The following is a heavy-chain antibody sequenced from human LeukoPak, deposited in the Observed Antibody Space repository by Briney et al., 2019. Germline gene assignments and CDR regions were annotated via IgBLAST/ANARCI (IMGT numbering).Heavy chain of an antibody. V-gene: IGHV1-18*01. D-gene: IGHD5-12*01. CDR2: ISAYNGNT. Sequence: GASVKVSCKASGYTFTSYGISWVRQAPGQGLEWMGWISAYNGNTNYAQKLQGRVTMTTDTSTSTAYMELRSLRSDDTAVYYCARFHSGRSGYDYLDYWGQGTLVTVSS. J-gene: IGHJ4*02. CDR3: ARFHSGRSGYDYLDY. CDR1: GYTFTSYG.